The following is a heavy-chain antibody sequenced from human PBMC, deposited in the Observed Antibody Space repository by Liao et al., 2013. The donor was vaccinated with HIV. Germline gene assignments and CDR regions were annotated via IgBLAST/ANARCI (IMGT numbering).Heavy chain of an antibody. CDR2: IYYSGST. V-gene: IGHV4-59*01. CDR1: SGSISSYY. D-gene: IGHD3-16*01. CDR3: ARDYWGEDWFDP. Sequence: QLQLQESGPGLVKPSETLSLTCTVSSGSISSYYWSWIRQPPGKGLEWIGYIYYSGSTNYNPSLKSRVTISVDTSKNQFSLKLSSVTAADTAVYYCARDYWGEDWFDPWGQGTLVTVSS. J-gene: IGHJ5*02.